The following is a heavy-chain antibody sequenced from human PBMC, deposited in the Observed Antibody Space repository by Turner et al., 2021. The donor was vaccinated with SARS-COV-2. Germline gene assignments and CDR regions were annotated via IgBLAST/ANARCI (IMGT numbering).Heavy chain of an antibody. CDR2: IYHRGST. CDR1: GGSFSAYY. D-gene: IGHD6-13*01. CDR3: ARTIAAAVSDY. J-gene: IGHJ4*02. V-gene: IGHV4-34*01. Sequence: HVRLQQWGAGLLKPSVTLSLTCPVYGGSFSAYYWSWLRQPPGKGLGWIGEIYHRGSTKYNPSLKSRVTISVDTSKNQFSLKLSSVTAADTAVYYCARTIAAAVSDYWGQGTLVTVSS.